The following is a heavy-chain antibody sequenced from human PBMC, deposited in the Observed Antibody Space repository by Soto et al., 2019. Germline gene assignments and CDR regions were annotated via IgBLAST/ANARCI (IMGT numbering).Heavy chain of an antibody. J-gene: IGHJ5*02. Sequence: QVQLVQSGAEVKHPGSSVKVSCQASGVTFSSFAISWVRQAPGQGLEWMGGIIPIFRTPNYAQNFQGRVTITADESTSSVYMELSRLRSEDTAVYYCARSTGSGFRPGTHRFNWFDPWCQGTLVTVSS. CDR3: ARSTGSGFRPGTHRFNWFDP. D-gene: IGHD5-12*01. CDR2: IIPIFRTP. CDR1: GVTFSSFA. V-gene: IGHV1-69*01.